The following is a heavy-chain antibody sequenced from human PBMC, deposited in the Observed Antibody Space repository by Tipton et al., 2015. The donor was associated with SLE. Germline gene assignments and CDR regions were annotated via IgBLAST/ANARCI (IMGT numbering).Heavy chain of an antibody. Sequence: TLSPTCTVSGGSISSGSYYWSWIRQPPGKGLEWIGEINHSGSTNYNPSLKSRVTISVDTSKNQFSLKLSSVTAADTAVYYCARVTELLWFGEARGWFDPWGQGTLVTVSS. CDR1: GGSISSGSYY. J-gene: IGHJ5*02. D-gene: IGHD3-10*01. V-gene: IGHV4-39*07. CDR3: ARVTELLWFGEARGWFDP. CDR2: INHSGST.